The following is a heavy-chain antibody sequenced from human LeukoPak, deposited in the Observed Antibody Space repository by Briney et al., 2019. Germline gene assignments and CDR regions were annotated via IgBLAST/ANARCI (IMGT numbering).Heavy chain of an antibody. CDR2: IYYSGST. CDR1: GGSISSYY. D-gene: IGHD6-13*01. Sequence: PSETLSLTCTVSGGSISSYYWSWIRQPPGKGLEWIGYIYYSGSTNYNPSLKSRVTISVDTSKNQFSLKLSSVTAADTAVYYCARDQGPDEYSSSWLPAGYGMDVWGQGTTVTGSS. J-gene: IGHJ6*02. CDR3: ARDQGPDEYSSSWLPAGYGMDV. V-gene: IGHV4-59*01.